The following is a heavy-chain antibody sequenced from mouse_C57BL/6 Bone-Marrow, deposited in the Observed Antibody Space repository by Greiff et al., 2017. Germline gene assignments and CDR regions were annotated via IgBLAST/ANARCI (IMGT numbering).Heavy chain of an antibody. CDR3: ARSYPIYYYGSSWFAY. V-gene: IGHV1-58*01. D-gene: IGHD1-1*01. CDR1: GYTFTSYG. CDR2: IYIGNGYT. J-gene: IGHJ3*01. Sequence: VQLQQSGAELVRPGSSVKMSCKTSGYTFTSYGINWVKQRPGQGLEWIGYIYIGNGYTEYNEKFKGKATLTSDTSSSTAYVQLSSLTSEDSAIYFCARSYPIYYYGSSWFAYWGQGTLVTVSA.